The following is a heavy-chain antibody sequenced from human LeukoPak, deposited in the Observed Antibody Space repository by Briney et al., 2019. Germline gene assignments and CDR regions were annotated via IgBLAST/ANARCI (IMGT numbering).Heavy chain of an antibody. V-gene: IGHV3-NL1*01. D-gene: IGHD3-16*01. J-gene: IGHJ4*02. Sequence: GGSLRLSCATSGFTLSIYGMHWVRQAPGKGLEWVSVIYSGGSTYYADSVKGRFTISRDNSKNTLYLQMNSLRAEDTAVYYCARDMITFATREMRYWGQGTLVTVSS. CDR3: ARDMITFATREMRY. CDR1: GFTLSIYG. CDR2: IYSGGST.